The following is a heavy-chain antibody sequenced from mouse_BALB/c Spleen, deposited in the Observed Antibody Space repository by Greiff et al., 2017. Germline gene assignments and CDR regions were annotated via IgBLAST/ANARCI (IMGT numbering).Heavy chain of an antibody. D-gene: IGHD2-1*01. CDR1: GFTFSSFG. J-gene: IGHJ4*01. CDR3: ARRHGNYGSAMDY. Sequence: EVKLMESGGGLVQPGGSRKLSCAASGFTFSSFGMHWVRQAPEKGLEWVAYISSGSSTIYYADTVKGRFTISRDNPKNTLFLQMTSLRSEDTAMYYCARRHGNYGSAMDYWGQGTSVTVSS. CDR2: ISSGSSTI. V-gene: IGHV5-17*02.